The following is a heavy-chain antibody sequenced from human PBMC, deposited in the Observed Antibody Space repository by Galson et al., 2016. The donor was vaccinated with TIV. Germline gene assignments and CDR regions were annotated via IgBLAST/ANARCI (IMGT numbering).Heavy chain of an antibody. Sequence: SLRLSCAASGLIVTDNSMTWVRQAPGKGLEWVALIYDDGKKMYADSVQGRFTISRDSSKNVLYLQMTSLRGEDTAVYFCARDRRHCGNECFPCYYYGMDVWGQGTTVTVSS. CDR2: IYDDGKK. J-gene: IGHJ6*02. CDR3: ARDRRHCGNECFPCYYYGMDV. D-gene: IGHD2-21*01. V-gene: IGHV3-66*02. CDR1: GLIVTDNS.